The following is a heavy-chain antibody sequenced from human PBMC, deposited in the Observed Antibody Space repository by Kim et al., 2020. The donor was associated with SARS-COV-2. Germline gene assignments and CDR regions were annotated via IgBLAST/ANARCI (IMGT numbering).Heavy chain of an antibody. Sequence: SQTLSLTCAISGDTVSSNSVAWNWIRQSPSRGLEWLGKTYYKSKWYNDYAVSVKSRITINPDTSKNQFSLHLNSMTPDDTAVDYCARSLRGSFDYWGQGTLVTVAS. J-gene: IGHJ4*02. CDR2: TYYKSKWYN. CDR3: ARSLRGSFDY. CDR1: GDTVSSNSVA. V-gene: IGHV6-1*01. D-gene: IGHD3-10*01.